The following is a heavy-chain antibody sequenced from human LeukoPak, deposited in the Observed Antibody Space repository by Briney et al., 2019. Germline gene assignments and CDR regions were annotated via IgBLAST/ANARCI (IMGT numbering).Heavy chain of an antibody. V-gene: IGHV1-69*05. CDR2: IMPLFGTA. Sequence: SVKVSRKTSGGTFNNSAISWVRQAPGQGLEWLGGIMPLFGTAGYAQKFQGRVTITKDESTRTVYLELTSLTSDDTAVYYCARDVHVDYGSGWFDPWGQGTLVSVSS. CDR3: ARDVHVDYGSGWFDP. J-gene: IGHJ5*02. CDR1: GGTFNNSA. D-gene: IGHD4-17*01.